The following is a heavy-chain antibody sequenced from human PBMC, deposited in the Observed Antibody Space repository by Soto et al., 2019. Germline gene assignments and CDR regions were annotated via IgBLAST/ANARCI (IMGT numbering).Heavy chain of an antibody. CDR3: ARHDFGVVNTWFDP. CDR1: GGSISSYY. V-gene: IGHV4-59*08. CDR2: IYYSGST. D-gene: IGHD3-3*01. J-gene: IGHJ5*02. Sequence: SETLSLTCTVSGGSISSYYWSWIRQPPGKGLEWIGYIYYSGSTNYNPSLKSRVTISVDTSKNQFSLKLSSVTAADTAVYYCARHDFGVVNTWFDPWGQGTLVTVSS.